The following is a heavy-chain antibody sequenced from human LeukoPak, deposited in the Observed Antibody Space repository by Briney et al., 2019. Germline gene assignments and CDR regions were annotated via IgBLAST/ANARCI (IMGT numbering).Heavy chain of an antibody. Sequence: GGSLRLSCAASGFIFSSYWMSWVRQAPGKGLEWVANIKQDGGEEHYVDSVKGRFTISRDNAKNSLYLQMDSLRAEDTAVYYCARDKSADYGDSYFDSWGQGILVTVSS. D-gene: IGHD4-17*01. V-gene: IGHV3-7*01. CDR2: IKQDGGEE. CDR3: ARDKSADYGDSYFDS. J-gene: IGHJ4*02. CDR1: GFIFSSYW.